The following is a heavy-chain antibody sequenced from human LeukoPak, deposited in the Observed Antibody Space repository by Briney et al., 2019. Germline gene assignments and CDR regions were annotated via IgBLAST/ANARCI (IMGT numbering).Heavy chain of an antibody. V-gene: IGHV1-2*02. D-gene: IGHD3-22*01. CDR3: ASPRYYDSSGYTDY. CDR2: INPNSGGT. J-gene: IGHJ4*02. CDR1: GYTFTGYY. Sequence: ASVKVSCKAPGYTFTGYYMHWVRQAPGQGLEWMGWINPNSGGTNYAQKFQGRVTMTRDTSISTAYMELSRLRSDDTAVYYCASPRYYDSSGYTDYWGQGTLVTVSS.